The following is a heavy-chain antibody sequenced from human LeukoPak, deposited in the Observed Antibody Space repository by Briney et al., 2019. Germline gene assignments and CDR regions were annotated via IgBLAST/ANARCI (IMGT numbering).Heavy chain of an antibody. V-gene: IGHV4-59*01. CDR1: GGSISSYY. CDR2: IYYSGST. Sequence: SETLSLTCTVSGGSISSYYWSWIRQPPGKGLEWIGYIYYSGSTNYNPSLKSRVTISVDTSKNQFSLKLSSVTAADTAVYYCARDLNSSSWYADAFDIWGQGTMVTVSS. CDR3: ARDLNSSSWYADAFDI. J-gene: IGHJ3*02. D-gene: IGHD6-13*01.